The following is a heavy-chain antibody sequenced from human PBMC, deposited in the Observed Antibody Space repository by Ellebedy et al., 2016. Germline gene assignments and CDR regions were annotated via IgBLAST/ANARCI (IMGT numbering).Heavy chain of an antibody. CDR2: ITAGGYKI. CDR3: AKERYSGGYGADFDY. J-gene: IGHJ4*01. CDR1: RFNFKNFA. V-gene: IGHV3-23*01. D-gene: IGHD1-26*01. Sequence: GESLKISXAASRFNFKNFAMSWVRQAPGKGLEWVSGITAGGYKIYYADAVKGRFTISRDNSKNTLSLDMNSLRAEDTAVYYCAKERYSGGYGADFDYWGHGTPVTVSS.